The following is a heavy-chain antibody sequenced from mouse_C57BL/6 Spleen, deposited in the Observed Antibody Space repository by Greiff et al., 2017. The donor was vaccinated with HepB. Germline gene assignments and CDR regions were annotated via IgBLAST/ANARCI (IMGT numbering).Heavy chain of an antibody. CDR1: GFTFSDYG. J-gene: IGHJ1*03. CDR2: ISSGSSNI. Sequence: EVQRVESGGGLVKPGGSLKLSCAASGFTFSDYGMHWVRQAPEKGLEWVAYISSGSSNIYYADTVKGRFTISRDNAKNTTFLQMTSLRSEDTAMYYCARGYGSSLWYFDVWGTGTTVTVSS. D-gene: IGHD1-1*01. CDR3: ARGYGSSLWYFDV. V-gene: IGHV5-17*01.